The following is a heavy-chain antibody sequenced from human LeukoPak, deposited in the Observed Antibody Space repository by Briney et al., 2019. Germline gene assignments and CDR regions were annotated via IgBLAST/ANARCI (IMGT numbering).Heavy chain of an antibody. CDR2: ISSSGSTI. J-gene: IGHJ4*02. CDR1: GFTFSSYE. Sequence: GGSLRLSCAASGFTFSSYEMNWVRQAPGKGLEWVSYISSSGSTIYYADSVKGRFTISRDNAKNSLYLQMNSLRAEDTAVYYCAKDLRYCSGSRCYWPDGVFDYWGQGTLVTVSS. D-gene: IGHD2-15*01. CDR3: AKDLRYCSGSRCYWPDGVFDY. V-gene: IGHV3-48*03.